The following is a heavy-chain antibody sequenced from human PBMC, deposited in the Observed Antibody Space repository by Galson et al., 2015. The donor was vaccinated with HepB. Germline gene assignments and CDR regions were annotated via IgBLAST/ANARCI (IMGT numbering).Heavy chain of an antibody. CDR3: ARAAPKVVTTHAFDI. CDR1: GGSISSSNW. V-gene: IGHV4-4*02. CDR2: IYHSGST. J-gene: IGHJ3*02. D-gene: IGHD4-23*01. Sequence: TLSLTCAVSGGSISSSNWWSWVRQPPGKGLEWIGEIYHSGSTNYNPSLKSRVTISVDKSKNQFSLKLSSVTAADTAVYYCARAAPKVVTTHAFDIWGQGTMVTVSS.